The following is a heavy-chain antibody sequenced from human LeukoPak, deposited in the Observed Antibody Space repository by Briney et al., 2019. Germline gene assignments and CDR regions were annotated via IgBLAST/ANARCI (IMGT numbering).Heavy chain of an antibody. V-gene: IGHV4-59*01. CDR3: ARYGDYDILTGYYLYFDY. CDR1: GASISDYY. D-gene: IGHD3-9*01. CDR2: IYYSGST. Sequence: PSETLSLACTVSGASISDYYWSWIRQPPGKGLEWIGYIYYSGSTHYNPSLKSRVTISVDTSNNQFSLKLTSATAADTAVYYCARYGDYDILTGYYLYFDYWGQGTLVTVSS. J-gene: IGHJ4*02.